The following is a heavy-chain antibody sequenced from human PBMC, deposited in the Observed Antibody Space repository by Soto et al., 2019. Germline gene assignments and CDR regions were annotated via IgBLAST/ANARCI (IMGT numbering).Heavy chain of an antibody. CDR3: ARAGGLTTVTTEGYFDY. Sequence: ASVKVSCKASGYTFTSYYMHWVRQAPGQGLEWMGIINPSGGSTSYAQKFQGRVTMTRDTSTSTVYMELSSLRSEDTAVYYCARAGGLTTVTTEGYFDYWGQGTQVTVSS. J-gene: IGHJ4*02. V-gene: IGHV1-46*01. CDR2: INPSGGST. D-gene: IGHD4-17*01. CDR1: GYTFTSYY.